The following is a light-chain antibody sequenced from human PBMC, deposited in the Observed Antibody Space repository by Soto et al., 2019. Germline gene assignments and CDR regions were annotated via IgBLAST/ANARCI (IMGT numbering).Light chain of an antibody. CDR2: DAS. CDR1: QSISSW. J-gene: IGKJ1*01. CDR3: QQYNSYLIT. V-gene: IGKV1-5*01. Sequence: DLQMTQSPSTLSASVRDRVTITWRASQSISSWLAWYQQKPGKAPKLLIYDASSLESGVPSRFSGSGSGTEFTLTISSLQPDDFATYYCQQYNSYLITFGQGTKVDI.